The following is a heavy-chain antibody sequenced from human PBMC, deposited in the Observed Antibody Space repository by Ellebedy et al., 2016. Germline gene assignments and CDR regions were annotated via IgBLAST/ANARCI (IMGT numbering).Heavy chain of an antibody. V-gene: IGHV3-48*04. D-gene: IGHD4-17*01. J-gene: IGHJ4*02. Sequence: GESLKISCAASGSTFSSYSMNWVRQAPGKGLEWVSYISSGGSPIHYADSVKGRFTISRDDAKNSVYLQMNSLRAEDTAVYYCARDGDGDQRWFFDYWGLGTLVTVSS. CDR1: GSTFSSYS. CDR2: ISSGGSPI. CDR3: ARDGDGDQRWFFDY.